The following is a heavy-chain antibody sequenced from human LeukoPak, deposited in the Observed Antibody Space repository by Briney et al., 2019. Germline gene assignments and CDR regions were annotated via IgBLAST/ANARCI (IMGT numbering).Heavy chain of an antibody. V-gene: IGHV3-21*01. D-gene: IGHD4-23*01. CDR3: ARGFGTVVTPIDY. Sequence: GGSLRLSCAASGFTFSSYSMNWVRQAPGKGLEWVSSISSSSSYIYYADSVKGRFTISRDNAKNSLYLQMNSLRAEDAAVYYCARGFGTVVTPIDYWGQGTLVTVSS. CDR2: ISSSSSYI. CDR1: GFTFSSYS. J-gene: IGHJ4*02.